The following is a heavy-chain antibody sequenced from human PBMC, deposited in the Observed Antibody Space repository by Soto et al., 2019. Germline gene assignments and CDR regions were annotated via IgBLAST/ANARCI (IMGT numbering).Heavy chain of an antibody. CDR2: VSAYNGDT. CDR3: AGPFTGGYFDLDV. J-gene: IGHJ6*02. V-gene: IGHV1-18*01. CDR1: GYPVNSYG. Sequence: QVQLVQSAAEVKKSGASVKVSCRAFGYPVNSYGITWVRQAPGQGLEWMGWVSAYNGDTKVGQRFQGRVTMTIDTSTSTAYMDLRSLGSEDTAVYYCAGPFTGGYFDLDVWGHGTTGTVSS. D-gene: IGHD5-18*01.